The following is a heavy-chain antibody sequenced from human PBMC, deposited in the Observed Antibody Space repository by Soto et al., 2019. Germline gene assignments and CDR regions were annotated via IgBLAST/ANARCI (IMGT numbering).Heavy chain of an antibody. D-gene: IGHD3-16*01. CDR1: GFTFSSYG. Sequence: QVQLVESGGGVVQPGRSLRLSCAASGFTFSSYGMHWVRQAPGKGLEWVAVISYDGSNKYYADSVKGRFTISRDNSKNTLYLQMNSLRAEDTAVYYCAKFSEVWVGLNGDYWGQGTLVTVSS. J-gene: IGHJ4*02. CDR3: AKFSEVWVGLNGDY. CDR2: ISYDGSNK. V-gene: IGHV3-30*18.